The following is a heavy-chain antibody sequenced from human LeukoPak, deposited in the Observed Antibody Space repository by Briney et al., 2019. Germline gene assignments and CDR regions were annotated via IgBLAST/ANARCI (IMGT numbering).Heavy chain of an antibody. V-gene: IGHV3-30-3*01. D-gene: IGHD5-18*01. CDR3: ARDRGYSTFDM. J-gene: IGHJ3*02. Sequence: GRSLRLSCAASGFTFSTYAMYWVRQAPGMGLEWVAVVSSDANNAYYADSVKGRFTISRDNSKNTLFLQMNSLRADDTAVYYCARDRGYSTFDMWGQGTMVTVSS. CDR2: VSSDANNA. CDR1: GFTFSTYA.